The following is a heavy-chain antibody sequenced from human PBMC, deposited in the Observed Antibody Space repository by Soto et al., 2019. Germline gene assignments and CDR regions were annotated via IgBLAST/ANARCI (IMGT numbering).Heavy chain of an antibody. D-gene: IGHD3-16*01. J-gene: IGHJ6*02. CDR1: GFTFDDYA. Sequence: EVQLVESGGGLVQPGRSLRLSCAASGFTFDDYAMHWVRQAPGKGLEWVSGISWNSGSIGYADSVKGRFTISRDNXXNSLYLQMNSLRTEDTALYYCAKVRVMDYHHGMDVWGQGTTVTVSS. CDR2: ISWNSGSI. CDR3: AKVRVMDYHHGMDV. V-gene: IGHV3-9*01.